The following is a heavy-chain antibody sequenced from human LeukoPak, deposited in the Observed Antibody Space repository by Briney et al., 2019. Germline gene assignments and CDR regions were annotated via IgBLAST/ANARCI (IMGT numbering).Heavy chain of an antibody. CDR3: AREEYYYDSSGYFHYYMDV. CDR2: VSYSGST. J-gene: IGHJ6*03. CDR1: GGSIRSHY. D-gene: IGHD3-22*01. V-gene: IGHV4-59*11. Sequence: SETLSLTCTVSGGSIRSHYWNWVRQPPGKGLEWVGDVSYSGSTNYNASLKSRVTISVDPSKNQFSLKLSSVTAADTSVYYCAREEYYYDSSGYFHYYMDVWDKGTTVTVSS.